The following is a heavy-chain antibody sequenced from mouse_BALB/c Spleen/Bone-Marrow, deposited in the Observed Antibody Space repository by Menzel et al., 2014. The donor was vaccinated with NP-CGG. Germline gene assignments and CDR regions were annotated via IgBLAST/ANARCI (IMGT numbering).Heavy chain of an antibody. Sequence: VQLQQSGAELVKPGASVKLSCTASGFNIKDTYMHWVKQRPEQGLEWIGRIDPANGDTKYDPKFQGKATITADTSSNTAYLQLSSLTSEDTAVYYCARWEYYAMDYWGQGTSVTVSS. D-gene: IGHD4-1*01. J-gene: IGHJ4*01. CDR3: ARWEYYAMDY. CDR2: IDPANGDT. V-gene: IGHV14-3*02. CDR1: GFNIKDTY.